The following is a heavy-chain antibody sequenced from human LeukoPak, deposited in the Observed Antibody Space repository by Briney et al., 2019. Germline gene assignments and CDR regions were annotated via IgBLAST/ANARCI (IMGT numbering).Heavy chain of an antibody. J-gene: IGHJ4*02. D-gene: IGHD3-9*01. CDR3: ARGVLSGYNVLTCYFRPFDY. CDR2: ISRTGKTT. V-gene: IGHV3-48*03. CDR1: GFTFSGSE. Sequence: GGSLRLSCAASGFTFSGSEMHWVRQAPGKGLEWVAYISRTGKTTNYADSVQGRFTVSRDNDKNLIFLQMSSLRAEDTAIYYCARGVLSGYNVLTCYFRPFDYWGQGPLVTVSS.